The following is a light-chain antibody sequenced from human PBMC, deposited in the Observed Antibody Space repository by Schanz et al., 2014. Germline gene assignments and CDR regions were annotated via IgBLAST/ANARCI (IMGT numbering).Light chain of an antibody. J-gene: IGLJ3*02. CDR2: DVN. CDR3: SSYTSSRLWV. Sequence: QSALTQPASVSGSPGQSITISCTGTSSDVGGYNYVSWYQQHPGKAPKLMIYDVNNRPSGVSNRFSGSKSGNTASLTISGLQAEDEADYYCSSYTSSRLWVFGGGTKLTVL. V-gene: IGLV2-14*01. CDR1: SSDVGGYNY.